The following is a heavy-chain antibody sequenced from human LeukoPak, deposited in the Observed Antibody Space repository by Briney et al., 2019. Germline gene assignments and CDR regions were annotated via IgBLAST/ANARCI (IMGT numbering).Heavy chain of an antibody. CDR1: GFTFSSYA. Sequence: GGSLRLSCAASGFTFSSYAMHWVRQAPGKGLEWVAVISHDGSNKYYADSVKGQFTISRDNSKNTLYLQMNSLRAEDTAVYYCARVPRPYCSSTSCYGMDVWGQGTTVTVSS. CDR2: ISHDGSNK. J-gene: IGHJ6*02. D-gene: IGHD2-2*01. CDR3: ARVPRPYCSSTSCYGMDV. V-gene: IGHV3-30-3*01.